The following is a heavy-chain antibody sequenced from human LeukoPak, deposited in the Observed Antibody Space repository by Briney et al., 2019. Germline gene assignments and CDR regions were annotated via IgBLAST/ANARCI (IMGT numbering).Heavy chain of an antibody. D-gene: IGHD5-24*01. Sequence: GGSLRLSCEASVFTFSNFGMHWVRQAPGKGLEWVAVISYDGKNEYYTDFVKGRFTISRDNAKNTLYLQMNSLRAEDTAVYYCAKQMAVDYFDYWGQGTLVTVSS. V-gene: IGHV3-30*18. CDR2: ISYDGKNE. CDR1: VFTFSNFG. CDR3: AKQMAVDYFDY. J-gene: IGHJ4*02.